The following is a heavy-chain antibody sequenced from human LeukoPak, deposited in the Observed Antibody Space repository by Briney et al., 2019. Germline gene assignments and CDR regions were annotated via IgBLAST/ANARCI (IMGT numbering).Heavy chain of an antibody. CDR3: ARWYSSSWYGEYFDY. CDR1: GGSICSYY. Sequence: PSETLSLTCTVSGGSICSYYWSWIRQPPGKGLEWIGYIYYSGSTNYNPSLKSRVTISVDTSKNQFSLKLSSVTAADTAVYYCARWYSSSWYGEYFDYWGQGTLVTVSS. J-gene: IGHJ4*02. V-gene: IGHV4-59*01. D-gene: IGHD6-13*01. CDR2: IYYSGST.